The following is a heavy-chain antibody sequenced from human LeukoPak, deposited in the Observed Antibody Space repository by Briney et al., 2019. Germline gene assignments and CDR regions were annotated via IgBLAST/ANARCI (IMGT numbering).Heavy chain of an antibody. Sequence: PGGSLRLSXAASGFTFSGSAMHWVRQASGKGLEWVARIRSNANSYATAYAASVKGRFTIPRDDSRNTAYLQMNSLKAEDTAVYYCTSIEEKYSSGWYRGYWGQGNLVTVSS. J-gene: IGHJ4*02. CDR1: GFTFSGSA. CDR3: TSIEEKYSSGWYRGY. D-gene: IGHD6-19*01. V-gene: IGHV3-73*01. CDR2: IRSNANSYAT.